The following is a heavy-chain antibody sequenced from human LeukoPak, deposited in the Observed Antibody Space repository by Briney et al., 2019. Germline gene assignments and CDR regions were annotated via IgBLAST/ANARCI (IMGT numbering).Heavy chain of an antibody. D-gene: IGHD6-19*01. V-gene: IGHV3-30*04. Sequence: GRSLSLSCAASGFTLSSYAMHWVRQAPGKGLEWVAVISFDGSNKYYADSVKGRFTISRDNSKNTLYLQMNSLRADDTAVYYCARGGAVAGTLIDYCGQGTLVTVSS. J-gene: IGHJ4*02. CDR3: ARGGAVAGTLIDY. CDR1: GFTLSSYA. CDR2: ISFDGSNK.